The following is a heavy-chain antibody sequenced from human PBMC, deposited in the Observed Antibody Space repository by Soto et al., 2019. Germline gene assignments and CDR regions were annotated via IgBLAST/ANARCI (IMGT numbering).Heavy chain of an antibody. CDR1: GGSISSGDYY. V-gene: IGHV4-30-4*01. J-gene: IGHJ5*02. CDR2: IYYSGST. Sequence: SETLSLTCTVSGGSISSGDYYWSWIRQPSGKGLEWIGYIYYSGSTYYNPSLKSRVTISVDTSKNQFSLKLSSVTAADTAVYYCTNWNSLSNWFDPWGQGTLVTVSS. D-gene: IGHD1-7*01. CDR3: TNWNSLSNWFDP.